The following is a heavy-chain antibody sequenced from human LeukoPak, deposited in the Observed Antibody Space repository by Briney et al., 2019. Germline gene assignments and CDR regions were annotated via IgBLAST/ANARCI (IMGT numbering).Heavy chain of an antibody. J-gene: IGHJ4*02. D-gene: IGHD3-10*01. CDR3: ARVVRGVIIGLFDY. CDR1: GGSVSSGSYY. CDR2: IYYSGST. V-gene: IGHV4-61*01. Sequence: SETLSLTCTVSGGSVSSGSYYWSWIRQPPGKGLEWIGYIYYSGSTNYNPPLKSRVTISVDTSKNQFSLKLSSVTAADTAVYYCARVVRGVIIGLFDYWGQGTLVTVSS.